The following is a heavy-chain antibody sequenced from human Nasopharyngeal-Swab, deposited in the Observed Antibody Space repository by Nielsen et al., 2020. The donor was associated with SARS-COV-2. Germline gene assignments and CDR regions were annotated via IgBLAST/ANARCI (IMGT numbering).Heavy chain of an antibody. D-gene: IGHD4-23*01. V-gene: IGHV4-34*01. CDR1: GGSFSGYY. Sequence: SETLSLTCAVYGGSFSGYYWSWIRQPPGKGLEWIGEINHSGSTNYNPSLKSRVTISVDTSKNQFSLKLSSVTAEDTAVYYCARDRHGDDSRNYYYGMDVWGQGTTVSVSS. J-gene: IGHJ6*02. CDR3: ARDRHGDDSRNYYYGMDV. CDR2: INHSGST.